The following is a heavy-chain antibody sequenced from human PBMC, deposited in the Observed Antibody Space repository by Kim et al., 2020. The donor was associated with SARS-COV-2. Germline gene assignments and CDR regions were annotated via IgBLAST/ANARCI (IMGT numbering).Heavy chain of an antibody. J-gene: IGHJ4*02. CDR3: ARSAYDSSGYYFGY. Sequence: PSIKRRVTISVDSSKNQFSLNLSSVTAADTAVYYCARSAYDSSGYYFGYWGQGALVTVAP. D-gene: IGHD3-22*01. V-gene: IGHV4-30-2*01.